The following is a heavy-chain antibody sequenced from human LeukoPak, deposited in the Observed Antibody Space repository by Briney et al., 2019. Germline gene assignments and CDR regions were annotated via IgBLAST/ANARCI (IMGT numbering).Heavy chain of an antibody. V-gene: IGHV1-46*01. D-gene: IGHD3-22*01. CDR1: GYTFTSYY. CDR2: INPSGGST. J-gene: IGHJ4*02. Sequence: GASVKVSCKASGYTFTSYYMHWVRQAPGQGLEWMGIINPSGGSTSYAQKFQGGVTMTRDTSTSTVYMELSSLRSEDTAVYYCARDYYDSSGYFVDDYWGQGTLVTVSS. CDR3: ARDYYDSSGYFVDDY.